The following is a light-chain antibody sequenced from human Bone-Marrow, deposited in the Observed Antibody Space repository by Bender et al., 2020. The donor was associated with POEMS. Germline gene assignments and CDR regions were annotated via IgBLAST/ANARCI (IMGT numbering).Light chain of an antibody. Sequence: QSALTQPASVSGSPGQSITISCTGTSNDVGNSNHVSWYQQHPGKVPKLLIYEGSERPSGISSRFSGSKSGITASLTISGLQAEDEADYYCSSYTSSGTRVFGGGTKLTVL. CDR1: SNDVGNSNH. CDR3: SSYTSSGTRV. CDR2: EGS. J-gene: IGLJ3*02. V-gene: IGLV2-14*02.